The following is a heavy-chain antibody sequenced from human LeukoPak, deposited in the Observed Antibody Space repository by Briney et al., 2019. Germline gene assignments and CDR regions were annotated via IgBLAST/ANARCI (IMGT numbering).Heavy chain of an antibody. CDR1: GYTFTGYY. D-gene: IGHD1-26*01. V-gene: IGHV1-2*06. CDR2: IDPNSGDT. J-gene: IGHJ4*02. Sequence: GASVTVSCTASGYTFTGYYMHWVRQAPGQGLEWIGRIDPNSGDTGYAQDFQGRVTMTRDTSISTAYMELSRLRSDDTAVYYCARDARVSADYWGQGTLVTVSS. CDR3: ARDARVSADY.